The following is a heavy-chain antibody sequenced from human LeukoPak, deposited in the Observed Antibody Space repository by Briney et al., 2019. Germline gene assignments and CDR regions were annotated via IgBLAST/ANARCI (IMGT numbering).Heavy chain of an antibody. CDR1: GGSFSGYY. D-gene: IGHD3-10*01. V-gene: IGHV4-34*01. J-gene: IGHJ6*03. CDR2: INHSGST. CDR3: ARGMGSGSYSGYYYYMDV. Sequence: SETLSLTCAAYGGSFSGYYWSWIRQPPGKGLEWIGEINHSGSTNYNPTLKSRVTISVDTSKNQFSLKLSSVTAADTAVYYCARGMGSGSYSGYYYYMDVWGKGTTVTVSS.